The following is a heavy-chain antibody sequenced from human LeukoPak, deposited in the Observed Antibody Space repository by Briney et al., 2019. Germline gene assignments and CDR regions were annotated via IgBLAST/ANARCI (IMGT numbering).Heavy chain of an antibody. CDR2: INHSGST. V-gene: IGHV4-34*01. CDR1: GGSFSGYY. D-gene: IGHD3-22*01. Sequence: SETLSLTCAVYGGSFSGYYWSWIRQPPGKGLEWIGEINHSGSTNYNPSRKSRVTISVDTSKNQFSLKLSSVTAADTAVYYCARVSPNYYDSSGYPYYFDYWGQGTLVTVSS. J-gene: IGHJ4*02. CDR3: ARVSPNYYDSSGYPYYFDY.